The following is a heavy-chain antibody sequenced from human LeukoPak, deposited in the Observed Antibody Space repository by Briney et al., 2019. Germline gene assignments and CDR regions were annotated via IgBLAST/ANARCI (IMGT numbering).Heavy chain of an antibody. CDR1: GYTLTELS. CDR3: ARADCSGGSCYYDY. Sequence: ASVKVCCKVSGYTLTELSMHWVRQAPGKGLEWKGGFDPEDGETIYAQKFQGRVTMTEDTSTDTAYMELSSLRSEDTAVYYCARADCSGGSCYYDYWGQGTLVTVSS. J-gene: IGHJ4*02. CDR2: FDPEDGET. D-gene: IGHD2-15*01. V-gene: IGHV1-24*01.